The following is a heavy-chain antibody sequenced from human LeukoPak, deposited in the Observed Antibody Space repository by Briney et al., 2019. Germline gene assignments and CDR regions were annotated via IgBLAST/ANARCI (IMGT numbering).Heavy chain of an antibody. Sequence: SETLSLTCTVSGGSISSYYWSWIRQPPGKGLEWIGYIYYSGSTNYNPSLKSRVTISVDTSKNQFSLKLSSVTAADTAVYYCARATFHSGWYPKLDYWAREPWSPSPQ. D-gene: IGHD6-19*01. CDR2: IYYSGST. CDR3: ARATFHSGWYPKLDY. J-gene: IGHJ4*02. CDR1: GGSISSYY. V-gene: IGHV4-59*01.